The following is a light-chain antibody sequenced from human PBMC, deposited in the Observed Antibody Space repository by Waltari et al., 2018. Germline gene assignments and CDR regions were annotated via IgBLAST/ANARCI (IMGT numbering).Light chain of an antibody. CDR1: SSEVGGYNY. J-gene: IGLJ1*01. V-gene: IGLV2-11*01. CDR2: DAS. CDR3: CSYAGSYSFV. Sequence: QSALTQPRSVSGSPGQSATISCTGTSSEVGGYNYVSWYQPHPGKVPKLMIYDASKRPSGVPDRFSGSKSGNTASLTISGLQAEDEADYYCCSYAGSYSFVFGTGTKVTVL.